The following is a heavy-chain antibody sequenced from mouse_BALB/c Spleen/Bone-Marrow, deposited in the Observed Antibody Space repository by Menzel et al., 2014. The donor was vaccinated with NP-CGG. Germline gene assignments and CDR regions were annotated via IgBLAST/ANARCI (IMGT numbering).Heavy chain of an antibody. CDR2: IHPNSGNT. CDR1: GYTFTSSW. CDR3: AGHYRHSDYFDY. Sequence: VQLQQSGSVLVRPGASVKVSCKASGYTFTSSWIHWAKQRPGRGLEWIGEIHPNSGNTNYNEKFKGKATLTVDTSSSTAYVDLSSLTSEDSAVYYCAGHYRHSDYFDYWGQGTTLTGSS. D-gene: IGHD2-14*01. V-gene: IGHV1S130*01. J-gene: IGHJ2*01.